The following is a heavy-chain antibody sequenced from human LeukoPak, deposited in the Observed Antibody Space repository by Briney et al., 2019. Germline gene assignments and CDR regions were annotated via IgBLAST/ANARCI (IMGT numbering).Heavy chain of an antibody. D-gene: IGHD3-22*01. CDR3: AKVLRGYYYDSSGYYFDY. J-gene: IGHJ4*02. Sequence: GGSLRLSCAASGFTFSSYGMRWVRQAPGKGLEWVAVISYDGSNKYYADSVKGRFTISRDNSKNTLYLQMNSLRAEDTAVYYCAKVLRGYYYDSSGYYFDYWGQGTLVTVSS. CDR1: GFTFSSYG. CDR2: ISYDGSNK. V-gene: IGHV3-30*18.